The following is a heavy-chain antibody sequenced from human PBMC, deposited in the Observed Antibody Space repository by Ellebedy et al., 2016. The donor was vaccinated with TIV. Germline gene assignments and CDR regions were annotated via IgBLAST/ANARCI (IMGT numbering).Heavy chain of an antibody. CDR2: VYYSGST. Sequence: MPSETLSLTCTVSGGSIGAYYWSWIRQPPGKGLEWIGYVYYSGSTNYSPSLKSRVTISVDTSKNQFSLKLSSVTAADTAVYYCARGRWLQPYFDYWGQGTPVTVSS. D-gene: IGHD5-24*01. J-gene: IGHJ4*02. CDR1: GGSIGAYY. V-gene: IGHV4-59*01. CDR3: ARGRWLQPYFDY.